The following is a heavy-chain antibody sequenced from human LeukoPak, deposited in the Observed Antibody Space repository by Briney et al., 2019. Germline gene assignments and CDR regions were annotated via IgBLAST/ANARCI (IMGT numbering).Heavy chain of an antibody. V-gene: IGHV3-21*01. Sequence: PGGSLRLSCAASGFTFSSYSMNWVRHAPGKGLQWVSSITSSSSYIYYADSVKGRFTISRDNAKNSLYLQMNSLRAEDTAVYYCARHVVAVGFGYWGQGTLVTVSS. CDR1: GFTFSSYS. CDR3: ARHVVAVGFGY. D-gene: IGHD3-22*01. J-gene: IGHJ4*02. CDR2: ITSSSSYI.